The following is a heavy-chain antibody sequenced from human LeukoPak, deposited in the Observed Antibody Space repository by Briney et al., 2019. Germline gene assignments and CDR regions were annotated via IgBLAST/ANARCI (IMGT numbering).Heavy chain of an antibody. CDR1: GGSISSSNYY. V-gene: IGHV4-39*07. J-gene: IGHJ4*02. CDR2: IYYSGST. CDR3: ARDVPTGRFDY. Sequence: SETLSLTCTVSGGSISSSNYYWGWIRQPPGKGLEWIGIIYYSGSTYYNPSLKSRVTVSIDTSKNQFSLKLSSVTAADTAVYYCARDVPTGRFDYWGQGTLVPVSS.